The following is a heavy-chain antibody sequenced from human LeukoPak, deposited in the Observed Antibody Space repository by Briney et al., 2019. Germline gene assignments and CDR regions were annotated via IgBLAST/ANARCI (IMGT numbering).Heavy chain of an antibody. CDR3: AKDDDWGRFNH. D-gene: IGHD3-16*01. CDR2: ISPRGDIT. J-gene: IGHJ1*01. V-gene: IGHV3-23*01. CDR1: GFSFRSHG. Sequence: GGTLRLSCAASGFSFRSHGMIWVRQAPGKGLEWVSGISPRGDITYYKDSVRGRFTISRDNFKNTVSLQLNSLRAEDTAMYYCAKDDDWGRFNHWGQGTLVTVSS.